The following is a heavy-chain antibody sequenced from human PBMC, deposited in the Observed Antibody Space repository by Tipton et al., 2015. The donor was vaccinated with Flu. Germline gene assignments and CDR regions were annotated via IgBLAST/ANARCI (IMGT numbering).Heavy chain of an antibody. CDR2: ISWNSGNI. Sequence: RSLRLSCAASGFTFHDSAMHWVRQAPGKGLEWVSGISWNSGNIGYADSVKGRFTVSRDNAKNSLYLQINSLRTEDTALYYCAKDQAYHDRSGYPDYWGQGTPVTVSS. V-gene: IGHV3-9*01. CDR1: GFTFHDSA. CDR3: AKDQAYHDRSGYPDY. J-gene: IGHJ4*02. D-gene: IGHD3-22*01.